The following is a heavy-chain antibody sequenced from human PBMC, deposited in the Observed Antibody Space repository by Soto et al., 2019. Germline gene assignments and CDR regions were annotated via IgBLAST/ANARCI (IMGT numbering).Heavy chain of an antibody. V-gene: IGHV2-26*01. D-gene: IGHD2-15*01. CDR2: IFSNDEK. J-gene: IGHJ6*02. CDR3: ARIRVVAAPVLYYYYGMDV. Sequence: SGPTLVNPTETLTLTCTVSGFSLSNARMGVSWIRRPPGKALEWLAHIFSNDEKSYSTSLKSRLTISKDTSKSQVVLTMTNMDPVDTATYYCARIRVVAAPVLYYYYGMDVWGQGTTVTVSS. CDR1: GFSLSNARMG.